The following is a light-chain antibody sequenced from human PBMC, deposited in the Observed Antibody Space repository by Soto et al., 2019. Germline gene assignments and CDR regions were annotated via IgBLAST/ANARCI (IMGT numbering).Light chain of an antibody. J-gene: IGLJ2*01. CDR1: SSDVGGYNY. CDR2: EVS. Sequence: QSALTQPASVSGSPGQSITIYCTGTSSDVGGYNYVSWYQQHPGKAPKLMIYEVSNRPSGVSNRFSGSKSGNTASLTISGLQAEDEADYYCNSYTNSNTSMIFGGGTKVTVL. V-gene: IGLV2-14*01. CDR3: NSYTNSNTSMI.